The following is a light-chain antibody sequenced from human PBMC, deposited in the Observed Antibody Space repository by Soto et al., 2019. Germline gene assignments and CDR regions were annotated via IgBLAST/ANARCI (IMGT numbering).Light chain of an antibody. CDR3: QQYNNWPRT. V-gene: IGKV3-15*01. CDR2: GAS. J-gene: IGKJ1*01. CDR1: QSVSSN. Sequence: EIVMTQSPATLSVSPGERATLSCRASQSVSSNLAWYQQKPGQAPRLLIYGASTRATSIPARFSGSGSGTEFTLTISSLQSEEFAVYYCQQYNNWPRTFGQGTKVEIK.